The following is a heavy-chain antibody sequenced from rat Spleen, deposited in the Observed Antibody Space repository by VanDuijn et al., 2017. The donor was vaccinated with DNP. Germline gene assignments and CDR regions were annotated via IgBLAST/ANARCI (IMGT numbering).Heavy chain of an antibody. Sequence: EVQLVESGGGLVQPGRSLKLSCAASGFTFSNYAMAWVRQAPAKGLEWVASITNSGGSTYYRDSVKGRFTISRDNAKNTLYLQMDSLRSEDTATYYCTPRDDYFDYWGQGVMVTVSS. J-gene: IGHJ2*01. CDR2: ITNSGGST. CDR1: GFTFSNYA. D-gene: IGHD4-2*01. CDR3: TPRDDYFDY. V-gene: IGHV5S13*01.